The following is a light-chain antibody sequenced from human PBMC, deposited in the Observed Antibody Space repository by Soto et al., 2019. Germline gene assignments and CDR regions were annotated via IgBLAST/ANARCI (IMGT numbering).Light chain of an antibody. CDR2: AAS. Sequence: DIQMTQSPSSLSASVGDRVTITCRASQSISSYLNWYQQKPGKAPKLLIYAASSLLSGVPSRFSGSGSGTDFTLTISSLQPEDFATYYCQQSYSTPPWTFGQGTKVEIK. CDR1: QSISSY. CDR3: QQSYSTPPWT. V-gene: IGKV1-39*01. J-gene: IGKJ1*01.